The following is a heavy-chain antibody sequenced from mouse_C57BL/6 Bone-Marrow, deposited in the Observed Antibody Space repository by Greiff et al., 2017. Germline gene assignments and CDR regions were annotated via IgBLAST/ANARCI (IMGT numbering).Heavy chain of an antibody. CDR2: IHPNSGST. V-gene: IGHV1-64*01. Sequence: VQLQESGAELVKPGASVKLSCKASGYTFTSYWMHWVKQRPGQGLEWIGMIHPNSGSTNYNEKFKSKATLTVDKSSSTAYMQLSSLTSEDSAVYYCARNYGSSYLAWFAYWGQGTLVTVSA. J-gene: IGHJ3*01. CDR1: GYTFTSYW. D-gene: IGHD1-1*01. CDR3: ARNYGSSYLAWFAY.